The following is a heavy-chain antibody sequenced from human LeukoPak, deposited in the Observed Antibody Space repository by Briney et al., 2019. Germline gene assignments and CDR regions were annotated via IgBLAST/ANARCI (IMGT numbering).Heavy chain of an antibody. Sequence: GGSLRLSCTASGFSFSSYPMNWVRQAPGKGLEWLSYISSSGTYTNYADSVKGRFTISRDNAKNSLYLQMNSLRAEDTAVFYCARDRGPGEYYFDYWGQGTLVTVSS. J-gene: IGHJ4*02. CDR3: ARDRGPGEYYFDY. CDR2: ISSSGTYT. V-gene: IGHV3-11*05. CDR1: GFSFSSYP. D-gene: IGHD5-12*01.